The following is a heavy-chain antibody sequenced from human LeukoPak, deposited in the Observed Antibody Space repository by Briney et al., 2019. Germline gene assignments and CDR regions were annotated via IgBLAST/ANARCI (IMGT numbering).Heavy chain of an antibody. CDR2: IYHSGST. CDR1: GYSISSGYY. D-gene: IGHD4-17*01. CDR3: ARASSKTTGICFDY. J-gene: IGHJ4*02. V-gene: IGHV4-38-2*02. Sequence: PSETLSLTCTVSGYSISSGYYWGWIRQPPGKGLEWIGSIYHSGSTYYNPSLKSRVTISVDTSKNQFSLKLSSVTAADTAVYYCARASSKTTGICFDYWGQGTLVTVSS.